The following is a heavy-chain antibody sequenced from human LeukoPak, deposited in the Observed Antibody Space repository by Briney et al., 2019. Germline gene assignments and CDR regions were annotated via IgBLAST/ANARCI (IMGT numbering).Heavy chain of an antibody. CDR2: INSDGSST. CDR3: ARDRWELLFDY. J-gene: IGHJ4*02. V-gene: IGHV3-74*01. CDR1: GFTFSSYW. D-gene: IGHD1-26*01. Sequence: GGSLRLSCAASGFTFSSYWMVWVRQAPGKGLVWVSRINSDGSSTSYADSVKGRFTIPRDNAKNTLYLQMNSLRAEDTAVYYCARDRWELLFDYWGQGTLVTVSS.